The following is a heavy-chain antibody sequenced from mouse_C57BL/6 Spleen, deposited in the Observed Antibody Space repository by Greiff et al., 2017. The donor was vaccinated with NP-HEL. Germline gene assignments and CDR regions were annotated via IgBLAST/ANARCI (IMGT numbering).Heavy chain of an antibody. J-gene: IGHJ4*01. D-gene: IGHD3-3*01. V-gene: IGHV1-54*01. CDR3: ASDKGDAFAY. CDR1: GYAFTSYW. Sequence: QVQLQQPGTELVRPGTSVKVSCKASGYAFTSYWIEWVKQRPGQGLEWIGEINPGSGGTNYNEKFKSKATLTADKSSSTAYMQLSSLTSEDSAVYNSASDKGDAFAYWGQGTSVTVS. CDR2: INPGSGGT.